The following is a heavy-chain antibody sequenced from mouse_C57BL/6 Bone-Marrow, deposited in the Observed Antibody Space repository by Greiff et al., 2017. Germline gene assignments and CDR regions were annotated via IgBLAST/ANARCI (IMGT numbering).Heavy chain of an antibody. CDR2: IDPENGDT. Sequence: EVQLVESGAELVRPGASVKLSCTASGFNIKDDYMHWVKQRPEQGLEWIGWIDPENGDTEYASKFQGKATIPADTSSNTAYLQLSSLTSEDTAVYCCATFIYDGYYWFAYWGQGTLVTVSA. J-gene: IGHJ3*01. CDR3: ATFIYDGYYWFAY. V-gene: IGHV14-4*01. CDR1: GFNIKDDY. D-gene: IGHD2-3*01.